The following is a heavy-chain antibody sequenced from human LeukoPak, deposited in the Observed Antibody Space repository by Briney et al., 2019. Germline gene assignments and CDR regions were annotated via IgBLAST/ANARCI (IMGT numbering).Heavy chain of an antibody. Sequence: PGGSLGLSCAASGFTFSSYGMHWVRQAPGKGLEWVAVIWYDGSNKYYADSVKGRFTISRDNSKNTLYLQMNSLRAEDTAVYYCAREFGYCTNGVCYNFVGSYYYYGMDVWGQGTTVTVSS. CDR1: GFTFSSYG. CDR2: IWYDGSNK. V-gene: IGHV3-33*01. J-gene: IGHJ6*02. CDR3: AREFGYCTNGVCYNFVGSYYYYGMDV. D-gene: IGHD2-8*01.